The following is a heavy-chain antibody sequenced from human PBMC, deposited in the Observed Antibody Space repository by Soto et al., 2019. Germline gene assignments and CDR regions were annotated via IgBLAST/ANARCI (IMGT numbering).Heavy chain of an antibody. CDR2: IYYSGST. V-gene: IGHV4-59*01. D-gene: IGHD1-1*01. CDR1: GGSISSYY. CDR3: ASGNWNDNFDY. J-gene: IGHJ4*02. Sequence: QVQLQESGPGLVKPSETLSLTCTVSGGSISSYYWSWIRQPPGKGLEWIGYIYYSGSTNYNPSLKSRVTISVDTSKNQFSLKLGSVTAADTAVYYCASGNWNDNFDYWGQGTLVTVSS.